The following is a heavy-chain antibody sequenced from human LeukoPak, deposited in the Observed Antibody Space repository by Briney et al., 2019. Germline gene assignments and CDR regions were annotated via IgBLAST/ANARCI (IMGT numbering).Heavy chain of an antibody. CDR1: GFTVSSNY. J-gene: IGHJ4*02. V-gene: IGHV3-53*01. Sequence: GGSLRLSCAASGFTVSSNYMSWVRQAPGKGLEWVSVIYSGGSTYYADSVKGRFTISRDNSKNTLYLQMSSLRAEDTAVYYCAKDRSGGGVEDYWGQGTLVTVSS. D-gene: IGHD6-25*01. CDR3: AKDRSGGGVEDY. CDR2: IYSGGST.